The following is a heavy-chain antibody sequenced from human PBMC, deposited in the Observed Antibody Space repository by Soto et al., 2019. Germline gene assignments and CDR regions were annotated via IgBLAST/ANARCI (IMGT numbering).Heavy chain of an antibody. D-gene: IGHD3-10*01. J-gene: IGHJ4*02. CDR2: IYHSGST. V-gene: IGHV4-4*02. CDR1: SGSISSSNW. CDR3: ARGSITMVRGVIKAPYYFDY. Sequence: QVQLQESGPGLVKPSGTLSLTCAVSSGSISSSNWWSWVRQPPGKGLEWIGEIYHSGSTNYNPSLKSRVTISVDTSKNQFSLKLSSVTAADTAVYYCARGSITMVRGVIKAPYYFDYWGQGTLVTVSS.